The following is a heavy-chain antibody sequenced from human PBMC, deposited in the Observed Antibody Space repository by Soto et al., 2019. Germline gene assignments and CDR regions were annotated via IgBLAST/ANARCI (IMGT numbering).Heavy chain of an antibody. V-gene: IGHV4-61*08. Sequence: SETLSLTCAVSGGSISSGGYSWSWIRQPPGKGLEWIGYIYSSGTTNYNPSVKSRVTISVDTSKNQFSLKLSSVTAADTAVYYCARGSGWYYYWGQGTLVTVSS. CDR1: GGSISSGGYS. CDR3: ARGSGWYYY. CDR2: IYSSGTT. D-gene: IGHD6-19*01. J-gene: IGHJ4*02.